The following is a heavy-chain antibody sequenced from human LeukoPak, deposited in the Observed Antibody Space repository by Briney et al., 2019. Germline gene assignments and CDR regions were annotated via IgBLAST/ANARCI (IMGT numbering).Heavy chain of an antibody. CDR3: ASHSQLWSHYYYYYYMDV. J-gene: IGHJ6*03. CDR1: GGCISSYY. Sequence: PSETLSLTSTVSGGCISSYYWSWIRQPPGKGLEWIGYIYTSGSTNYNPSLKSRVTISVDTSKNQFSLKLSSVTAADTAVYYCASHSQLWSHYYYYYYMDVWGKGTTVTVSS. D-gene: IGHD5-18*01. CDR2: IYTSGST. V-gene: IGHV4-4*09.